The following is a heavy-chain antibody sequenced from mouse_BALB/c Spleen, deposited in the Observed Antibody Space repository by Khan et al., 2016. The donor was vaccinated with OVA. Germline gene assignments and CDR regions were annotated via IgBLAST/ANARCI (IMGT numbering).Heavy chain of an antibody. CDR2: IWTGGIT. CDR1: GFSLSNYG. J-gene: IGHJ3*01. D-gene: IGHD2-4*01. CDR3: ARSYYYDVGGIAY. Sequence: QIQLVQSGPGLVAPSQSLSITCTVSGFSLSNYGIHWVRQPPGKGLEWLGVIWTGGITNYNSALMSRLSISKDNYKSQVFLKMNRLQTDDTAIYYCARSYYYDVGGIAYWGQGTLVTVSA. V-gene: IGHV2-9*02.